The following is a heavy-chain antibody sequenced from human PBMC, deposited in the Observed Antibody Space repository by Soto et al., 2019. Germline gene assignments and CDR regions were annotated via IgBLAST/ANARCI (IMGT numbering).Heavy chain of an antibody. J-gene: IGHJ4*02. V-gene: IGHV3-33*01. CDR3: GRDCSGGSCYYLDN. CDR1: GFTFSTYG. D-gene: IGHD2-15*01. CDR2: TWYDGSNS. Sequence: QVHLVESGGGAVQPGRSLRLSCAASGFTFSTYGMHWVRQAPGKGLEWVAVTWYDGSNSFYADSVKGRFTISRDNSKRTLYLQMDRLRVEDTAVYYCGRDCSGGSCYYLDNWGQGTLVTVSS.